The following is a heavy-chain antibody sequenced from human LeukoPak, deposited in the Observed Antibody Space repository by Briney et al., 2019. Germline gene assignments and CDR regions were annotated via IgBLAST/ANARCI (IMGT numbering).Heavy chain of an antibody. CDR3: SRGSNDYRDYSFDH. V-gene: IGHV6-1*01. Sequence: SQTLSLTCAISGDSVSSNSAAWTWIRQSPSRGLEWLGRTYYRSKWSNNYAVSVKVRITINPDTSKNQFSLQLNSVPPDDTPMYYCSRGSNDYRDYSFDHWGQGTLVTVSS. D-gene: IGHD4-17*01. CDR2: TYYRSKWSN. CDR1: GDSVSSNSAA. J-gene: IGHJ4*02.